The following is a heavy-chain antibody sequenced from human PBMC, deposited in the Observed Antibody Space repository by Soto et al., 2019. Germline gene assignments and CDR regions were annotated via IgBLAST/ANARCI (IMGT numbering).Heavy chain of an antibody. CDR3: ATLARGGPVTLRLDA. D-gene: IGHD3-10*01. CDR2: ISTRSSLI. CDR1: GFTFSSYT. J-gene: IGHJ5*02. Sequence: GGSLRLSCAASGFTFSSYTINWVRLGPGKGLEWVSSISTRSSLIYYADSVRGRFTFSRDNAKNSAYLQMNSLRADDTAVYYCATLARGGPVTLRLDAWGQGTLVTVSS. V-gene: IGHV3-21*01.